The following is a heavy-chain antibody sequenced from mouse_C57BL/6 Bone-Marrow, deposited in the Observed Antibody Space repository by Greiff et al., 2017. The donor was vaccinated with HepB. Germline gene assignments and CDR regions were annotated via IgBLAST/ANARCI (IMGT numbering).Heavy chain of an antibody. CDR3: ARAPCGNYLYDFDY. Sequence: VQLQQPGAELVRPGSSVKLSCKASGYTFTSYWMDWVKQRPGQGLEWIGNIYPSDSETHYNQKFKDKATLIADKSSITAYMQLSSLTSEDSAVYYGARAPCGNYLYDFDYWGQGTTLTVSS. CDR1: GYTFTSYW. D-gene: IGHD2-1*01. J-gene: IGHJ2*01. CDR2: IYPSDSET. V-gene: IGHV1-61*01.